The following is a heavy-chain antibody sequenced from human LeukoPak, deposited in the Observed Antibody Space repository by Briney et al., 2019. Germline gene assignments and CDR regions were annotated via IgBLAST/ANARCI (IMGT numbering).Heavy chain of an antibody. CDR1: GGTFSSYA. CDR2: IIPIFGTA. V-gene: IGHV1-69*05. D-gene: IGHD3-22*01. CDR3: ARKSVAGSSGYGAFDI. Sequence: ASVKVSCKASGGTFSSYAISWVRQAPGQGLEWMGGIIPIFGTANYAQKFQGRVTMTRDMSTSTVYMELSSLRSEDTAVYYCARKSVAGSSGYGAFDIWGQGTMVTVSS. J-gene: IGHJ3*02.